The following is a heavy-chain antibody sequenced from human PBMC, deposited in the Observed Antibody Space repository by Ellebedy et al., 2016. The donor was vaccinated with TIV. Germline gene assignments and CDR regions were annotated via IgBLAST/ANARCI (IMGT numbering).Heavy chain of an antibody. CDR2: MNPNSGNT. J-gene: IGHJ4*02. V-gene: IGHV1-8*03. D-gene: IGHD6-13*01. CDR1: GGTFSSYA. Sequence: AASVKVSCKASGGTFSSYAISWVRQATGQGLEWMGWMNPNSGNTGYAQKFQGRVTITRNTSISTAYMELSSLRSEDTAVYYCARFYSTLLDYWGQGTLVTVSS. CDR3: ARFYSTLLDY.